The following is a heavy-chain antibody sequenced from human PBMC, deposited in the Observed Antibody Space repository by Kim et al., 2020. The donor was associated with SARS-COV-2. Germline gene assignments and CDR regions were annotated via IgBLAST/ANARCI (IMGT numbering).Heavy chain of an antibody. CDR3: AKIPGRGGSYYPFDY. CDR1: GFTFSSYA. V-gene: IGHV3-23*01. Sequence: GGSLRLSCAASGFTFSSYAMSWVRQAPGKGLEWVSAISGSGGSTYYADSVKGRFTISRDNSKNTLYLQMNSLRAEDTAVYYCAKIPGRGGSYYPFDYWGQGTLVTVSS. J-gene: IGHJ4*02. D-gene: IGHD1-26*01. CDR2: ISGSGGST.